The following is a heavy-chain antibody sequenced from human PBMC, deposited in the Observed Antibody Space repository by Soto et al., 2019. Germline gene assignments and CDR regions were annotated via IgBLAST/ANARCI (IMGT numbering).Heavy chain of an antibody. CDR3: ARRGAAAGSESYYYYGMDV. Sequence: GDSLKISCKGSGDSVTSYWISWVRQMPGKGLEWMGRIDPSDSYTNYSPSFQGHVTISADKSISTAYLQWSSLKASDTAMYYCARRGAAAGSESYYYYGMDVWGQGTTVTVSS. D-gene: IGHD6-13*01. CDR2: IDPSDSYT. V-gene: IGHV5-10-1*01. CDR1: GDSVTSYW. J-gene: IGHJ6*02.